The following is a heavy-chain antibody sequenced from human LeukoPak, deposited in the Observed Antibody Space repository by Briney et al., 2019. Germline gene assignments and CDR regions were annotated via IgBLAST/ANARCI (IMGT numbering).Heavy chain of an antibody. J-gene: IGHJ4*02. CDR3: ARGIITMVRGVIIWRLSGGTYFDY. D-gene: IGHD3-10*01. Sequence: SETLSLTCAVYGGSFSGYYWSWIRQPPGKGLEWIGEINHSGSTNYNPSLKSRVTISVDTSKNQFSLKLSSVTAADTAVYYCARGIITMVRGVIIWRLSGGTYFDYWGQGTLVTVSS. CDR1: GGSFSGYY. CDR2: INHSGST. V-gene: IGHV4-34*01.